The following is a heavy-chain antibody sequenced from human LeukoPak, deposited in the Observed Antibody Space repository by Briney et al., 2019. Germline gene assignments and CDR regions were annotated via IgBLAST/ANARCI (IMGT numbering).Heavy chain of an antibody. CDR1: GFTFNDYW. Sequence: GGSLRLSCVGSGFTFNDYWIHWVRQAPGKGLVWVSAIKTDGSAMQYADSVKGRFAISRDNAKNTVYLQMNRLRDEDTAVYYCVRDRTVSTILDYWGQGTLVTVSS. D-gene: IGHD5/OR15-5a*01. V-gene: IGHV3-74*03. J-gene: IGHJ4*02. CDR3: VRDRTVSTILDY. CDR2: IKTDGSAM.